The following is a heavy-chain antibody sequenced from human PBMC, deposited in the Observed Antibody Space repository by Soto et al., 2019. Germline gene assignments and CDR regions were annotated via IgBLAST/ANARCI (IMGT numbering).Heavy chain of an antibody. CDR1: GGSISNSSYC. CDR2: IYYSGST. V-gene: IGHV4-39*01. J-gene: IGHJ6*02. D-gene: IGHD6-13*01. Sequence: SETLCLTWTVSGGSISNSSYCWSWIRQPPGKGLEWIGSIYYSGSTYYNPSLKSRVTISVDTSKNQFSLKLSSVTAADTAVYYCAGTGHSSSWYGTVVDVWGQGTTVTVSS. CDR3: AGTGHSSSWYGTVVDV.